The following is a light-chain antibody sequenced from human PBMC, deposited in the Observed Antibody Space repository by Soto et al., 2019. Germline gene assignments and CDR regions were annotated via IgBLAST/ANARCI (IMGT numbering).Light chain of an antibody. CDR2: SAS. J-gene: IGKJ3*01. CDR3: QQYNKWPLT. Sequence: EIVVTRSPFSVCVAGLQIATLSCPASQSVNNNVAWYQQKPGHTPRLLIYSASIGATGTPARFSGSGSGSDFTLTISSLQSEDFAVYYCQQYNKWPLTFGPGTKVDIK. CDR1: QSVNNN. V-gene: IGKV3-15*01.